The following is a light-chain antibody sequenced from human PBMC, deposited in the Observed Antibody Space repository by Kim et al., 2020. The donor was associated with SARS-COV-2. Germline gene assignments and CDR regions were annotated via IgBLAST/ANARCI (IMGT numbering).Light chain of an antibody. V-gene: IGKV1-5*03. CDR2: KAS. CDR1: QSISSW. CDR3: QQYNSYSSYT. Sequence: DIQMTQSPSTLSASVGDRVTITCRASQSISSWLAWYQQKPGKAPKLLIYKASSLESGVPSRFSGSGSGTEFTLTISSLQPDDFATYYCQQYNSYSSYTFGQETKLEI. J-gene: IGKJ2*01.